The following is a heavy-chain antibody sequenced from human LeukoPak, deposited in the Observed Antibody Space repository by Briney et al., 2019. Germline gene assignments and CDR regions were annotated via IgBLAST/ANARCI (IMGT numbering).Heavy chain of an antibody. CDR1: GGSISTSNYY. V-gene: IGHV4-39*07. J-gene: IGHJ4*02. Sequence: PSETLSLTCTVSGGSISTSNYYWGWIRQPPGKGMEWIGSMFHSGSTYYNPSLKSRVTMSVDTSKNQFSLKLSSVTAADTAVYYCARVRYNWNRDFDYWGQGTLVTVSS. CDR2: MFHSGST. D-gene: IGHD1-20*01. CDR3: ARVRYNWNRDFDY.